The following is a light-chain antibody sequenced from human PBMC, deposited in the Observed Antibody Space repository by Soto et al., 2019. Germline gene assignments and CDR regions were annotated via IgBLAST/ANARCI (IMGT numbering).Light chain of an antibody. J-gene: IGLJ1*01. V-gene: IGLV2-8*01. CDR2: EVS. CDR3: AAWDDSLGAYV. Sequence: QSVLTQPPSASGSPGQSVTISCTGTSSDVGRYNYVSWYQQHPGKAPKLMIYEVSKRPSGIPDRFSGSKFGNTASLAIGGLQSEDGADYYCAAWDDSLGAYVFGTGTKLTVL. CDR1: SSDVGRYNY.